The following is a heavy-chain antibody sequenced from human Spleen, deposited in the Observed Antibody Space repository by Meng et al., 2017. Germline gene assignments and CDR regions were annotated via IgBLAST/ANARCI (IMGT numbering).Heavy chain of an antibody. CDR2: ISSSGSTI. D-gene: IGHD3-9*01. J-gene: IGHJ6*02. V-gene: IGHV3-48*03. Sequence: GESLKISCAASGFTFSSYEMNWVRQAPGKGLEWVSYISSSGSTIYYADSVKGRFTISRDNAKNSLYLQMNSLRAEDTAVYYCARDSRRYYDILTGYHYGMDVWGQGTTVTVSS. CDR1: GFTFSSYE. CDR3: ARDSRRYYDILTGYHYGMDV.